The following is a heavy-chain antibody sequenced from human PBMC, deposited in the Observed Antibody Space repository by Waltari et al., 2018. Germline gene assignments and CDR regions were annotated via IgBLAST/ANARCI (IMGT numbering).Heavy chain of an antibody. CDR1: RYTFVDTF. CDR3: APLPGGSGQTFDY. D-gene: IGHD3-10*01. J-gene: IGHJ4*02. CDR2: IDPEDGET. Sequence: VDLVHAGAEVKKPGATVKLSCQATRYTFVDTFLHWVQQAPGKGLEWMGRIDPEDGETVYSEKCQGRVTITADTSTDTAYMELSSLTSGDTAVYYCAPLPGGSGQTFDYWGQGTLVTVSS. V-gene: IGHV1-69-2*01.